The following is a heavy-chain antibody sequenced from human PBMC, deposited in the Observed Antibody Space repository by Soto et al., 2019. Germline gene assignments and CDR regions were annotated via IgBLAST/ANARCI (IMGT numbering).Heavy chain of an antibody. J-gene: IGHJ4*01. CDR2: ISGSGTSS. CDR1: GFTFSIYA. Sequence: EVQLLESGGGLVQPGGSLRLSCAASGFTFSIYAMSWVRQAPGKGLEWVSSISGSGTSSYYADSVKDRFTFSRDNSKNTLNLQMNSLRADDTAVYFCAKYHPDGWNGSLDYWGHGTLVTVSS. V-gene: IGHV3-23*01. CDR3: AKYHPDGWNGSLDY. D-gene: IGHD1-1*01.